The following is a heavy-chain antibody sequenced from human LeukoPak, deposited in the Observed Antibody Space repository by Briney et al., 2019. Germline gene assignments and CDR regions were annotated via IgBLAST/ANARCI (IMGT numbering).Heavy chain of an antibody. D-gene: IGHD1-26*01. J-gene: IGHJ4*02. CDR3: ARDLVGAFLTFDY. Sequence: GASVKVSCKASGYTFTGYYMHWVRQAPGQGLEWMGWINPNSGGTNYAQKFQGRVTMTRDTSISTAYMELSRLRSDDTAVYYCARDLVGAFLTFDYWGQGTLVTVS. V-gene: IGHV1-2*02. CDR2: INPNSGGT. CDR1: GYTFTGYY.